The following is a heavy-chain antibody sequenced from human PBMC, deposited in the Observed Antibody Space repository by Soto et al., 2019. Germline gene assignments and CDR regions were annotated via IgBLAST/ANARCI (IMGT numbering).Heavy chain of an antibody. V-gene: IGHV4-34*01. Sequence: SETLSLTCAVYGGSFSGYYWSWIRQPPGKGLEWIGEINHSGSTNYNPSLKSRVTISVDTSKNQFSLKLSSVTAADTAVYYCARKIQVGNILTGYYHNWFDPWGQGTLVTVSS. CDR3: ARKIQVGNILTGYYHNWFDP. J-gene: IGHJ5*02. CDR2: INHSGST. CDR1: GGSFSGYY. D-gene: IGHD3-9*01.